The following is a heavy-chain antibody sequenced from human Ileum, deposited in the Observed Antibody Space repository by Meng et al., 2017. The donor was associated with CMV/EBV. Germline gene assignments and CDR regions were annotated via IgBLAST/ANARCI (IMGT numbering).Heavy chain of an antibody. J-gene: IGHJ4*02. D-gene: IGHD2-15*01. CDR3: ARDEDKGDF. CDR1: GCALSIYT. V-gene: IGHV3-21*01. CDR2: ISGSSSYI. Sequence: LRRSCEASGCALSIYTLHWVRQAPGTGLEWVSSISGSSSYIYHADSLQGRFTISRDNAKNSLYLQMNNLRVEDTATYYCARDEDKGDFWGQGTLVTVSS.